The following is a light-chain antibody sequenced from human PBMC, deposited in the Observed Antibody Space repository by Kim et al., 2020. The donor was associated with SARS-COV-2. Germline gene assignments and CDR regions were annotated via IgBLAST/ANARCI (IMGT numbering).Light chain of an antibody. J-gene: IGKJ4*01. CDR2: DAS. CDR1: HTISNY. CDR3: QQRNNWPLT. V-gene: IGKV3-11*01. Sequence: EIVLTQSPGTLSLSPGERATLSCRASHTISNYLAWYQHKPGQAPRLLIYDASNRATGIPARFSGGGSGTDFTLTISSLEPEDSAVYYCQQRNNWPLTFGGGTKVDIK.